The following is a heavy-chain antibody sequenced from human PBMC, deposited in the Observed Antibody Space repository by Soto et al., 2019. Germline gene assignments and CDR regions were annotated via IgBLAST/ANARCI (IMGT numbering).Heavy chain of an antibody. CDR3: AKAQLNYYYYYGMDV. CDR1: GFTFSSYA. Sequence: PGGSLRLSCAASGFTFSSYAMSWVRQAPGKGLEWVSAISGSGGSTYYADSVKGRFTISRDNSKNTLYLQMNSLRAEDTAVYYCAKAQLNYYYYYGMDVWGQGTTVTVSS. V-gene: IGHV3-23*01. CDR2: ISGSGGST. J-gene: IGHJ6*02. D-gene: IGHD1-7*01.